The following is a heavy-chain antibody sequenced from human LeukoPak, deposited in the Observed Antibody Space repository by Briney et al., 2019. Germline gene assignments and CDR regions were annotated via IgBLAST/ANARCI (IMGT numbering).Heavy chain of an antibody. CDR3: SRDWRYYASGSFFDS. Sequence: GWALRLSCAGSGCTFSNYAIHWVRQAPGRGLEWVAIISYDGNNKDYSDSVKGRFTISRDNSKNTLYLQMNSLRDEGRAMYYSSRDWRYYASGSFFDSWGQGTLVSVSS. D-gene: IGHD3-10*01. CDR1: GCTFSNYA. V-gene: IGHV3-30*04. J-gene: IGHJ4*02. CDR2: ISYDGNNK.